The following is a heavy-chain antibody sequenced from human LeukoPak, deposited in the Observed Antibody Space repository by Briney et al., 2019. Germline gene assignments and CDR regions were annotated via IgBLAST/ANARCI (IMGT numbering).Heavy chain of an antibody. J-gene: IGHJ4*02. V-gene: IGHV4-34*01. CDR2: INHSGST. CDR3: ARGGDGDYSNDDFDY. CDR1: GGSFSSYY. D-gene: IGHD4-11*01. Sequence: SETLSLTCAVYGGSFSSYYWSWIRQPPGKGLEWIGEINHSGSTNYNPSLKSRVTISVDTSKNQFSLKLSSVTAADTAVYYCARGGDGDYSNDDFDYWGQRTLVTVSS.